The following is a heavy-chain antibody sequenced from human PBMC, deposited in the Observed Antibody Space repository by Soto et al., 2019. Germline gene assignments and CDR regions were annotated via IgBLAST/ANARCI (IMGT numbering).Heavy chain of an antibody. J-gene: IGHJ4*02. CDR1: GGSISSSSYY. Sequence: QLQLQESGPGLVKPSETLSLTCTVSGGSISSSSYYWGWIRQPPGKGLEWIGSIYFSGSTYYTPALKSLFTISVDTSKNQFSLKLSSVTAADTAVYYCARHSKYSGYDPPDYWGQGTLVTVSS. CDR2: IYFSGST. D-gene: IGHD5-12*01. CDR3: ARHSKYSGYDPPDY. V-gene: IGHV4-39*01.